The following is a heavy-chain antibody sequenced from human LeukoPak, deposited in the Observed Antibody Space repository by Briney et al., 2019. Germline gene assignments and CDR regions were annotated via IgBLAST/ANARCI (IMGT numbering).Heavy chain of an antibody. D-gene: IGHD4-11*01. J-gene: IGHJ5*02. CDR3: AREYSNYANWFDP. Sequence: SETLSLTCTVSGGSISSYYWSWIRQPPGKGLEWIGYIYYSGSTNYNPSLKSRVTISVDTSKNQFSLRLSSVTAADTAVYYCAREYSNYANWFDPWGQGTLVTVSS. CDR2: IYYSGST. V-gene: IGHV4-59*01. CDR1: GGSISSYY.